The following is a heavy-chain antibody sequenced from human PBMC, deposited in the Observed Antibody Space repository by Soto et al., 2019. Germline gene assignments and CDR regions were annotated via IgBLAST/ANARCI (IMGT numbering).Heavy chain of an antibody. CDR2: IFHSGIS. CDR3: ARRISARTYYFDY. D-gene: IGHD6-6*01. CDR1: GGSITTVGYS. Sequence: PSETLSLTCAVSGGSITTVGYSWSWIRQPPGKGQEWIGYIFHSGISHSNPSLKGRVTMSVDGSKNRFSLRLSSVTAADTAVYYCARRISARTYYFDYWGQGTLVTVSS. J-gene: IGHJ4*02. V-gene: IGHV4-30-2*01.